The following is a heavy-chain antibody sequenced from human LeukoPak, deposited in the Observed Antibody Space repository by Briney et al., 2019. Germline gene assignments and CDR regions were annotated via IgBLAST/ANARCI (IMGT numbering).Heavy chain of an antibody. CDR1: EFTLKDYW. J-gene: IGHJ4*02. CDR3: AKKGHYDILTGYHPFDY. D-gene: IGHD3-9*01. Sequence: GGSLRLSCEASEFTLKDYWMHWVRQGPGKGLVWVSRINSDGSSASYADSVKGRFTISRDNAKNTLYLQMNSLRAEDTALYYCAKKGHYDILTGYHPFDYWGQGTLVTVSS. CDR2: INSDGSSA. V-gene: IGHV3-74*01.